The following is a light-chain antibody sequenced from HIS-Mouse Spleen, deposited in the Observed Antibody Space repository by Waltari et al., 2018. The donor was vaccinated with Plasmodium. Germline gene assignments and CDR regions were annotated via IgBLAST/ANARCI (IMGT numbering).Light chain of an antibody. V-gene: IGLV3-1*01. Sequence: SYELPQPPSVSVSPGQTASIPCSGDKLGNKHDCWYQQKPGHPHVLVIYQDSKRPSGIPERFSGSNSGNTATLTISGTQAMDEADYYCQAWDSSTAWVFGGGTKLTVL. CDR2: QDS. CDR1: KLGNKH. CDR3: QAWDSSTAWV. J-gene: IGLJ2*01.